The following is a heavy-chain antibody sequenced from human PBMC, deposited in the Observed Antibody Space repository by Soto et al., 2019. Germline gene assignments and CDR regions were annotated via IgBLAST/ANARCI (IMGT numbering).Heavy chain of an antibody. Sequence: PGGTLRLSCAVSGFSGSNHYMTWVRQAPGKGLEWISVIYSGGSISYADSVKGRFTISRDNSKNTLYLQMHSLRVDDTAVYYCARYNYWGQGTLVTVSS. CDR2: IYSGGSI. J-gene: IGHJ4*02. CDR1: GFSGSNHY. V-gene: IGHV3-53*01. CDR3: ARYNY. D-gene: IGHD1-1*01.